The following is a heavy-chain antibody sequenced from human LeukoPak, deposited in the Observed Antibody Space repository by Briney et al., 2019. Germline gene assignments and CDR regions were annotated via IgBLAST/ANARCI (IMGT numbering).Heavy chain of an antibody. D-gene: IGHD1-26*01. CDR1: GFTFSSYA. CDR3: AKENHGIVGATTLIDY. CDR2: ISASGGNT. J-gene: IGHJ4*02. Sequence: GGSLRLSCAASGFTFSSYAMSWVRQAPGKGLEWVSVISASGGNTYYADSVKGRFTISRDNSKNTLYLQMNSLRGEDTAVYYCAKENHGIVGATTLIDYWGQGTLVTVSS. V-gene: IGHV3-23*01.